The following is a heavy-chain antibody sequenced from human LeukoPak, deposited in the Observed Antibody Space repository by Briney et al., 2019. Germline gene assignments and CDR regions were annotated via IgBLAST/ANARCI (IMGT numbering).Heavy chain of an antibody. V-gene: IGHV1-18*01. Sequence: GASVKVSCKASGYTYTTDGISWVRQAPGQGLEWMGWTDTYSGKTNYAQKFQGRVTMTSDTSTSTAYMELRSLRSDDTAVYYCARDRGIAEADSFDPWGQGTLVTVSS. D-gene: IGHD6-13*01. J-gene: IGHJ5*02. CDR3: ARDRGIAEADSFDP. CDR2: TDTYSGKT. CDR1: GYTYTTDG.